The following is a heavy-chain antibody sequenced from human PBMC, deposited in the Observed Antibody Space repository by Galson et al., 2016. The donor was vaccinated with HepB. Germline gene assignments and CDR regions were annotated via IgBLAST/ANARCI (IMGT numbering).Heavy chain of an antibody. Sequence: SLRLSSAASGFMFSDYSMNWVSQAPGKGLEWVSYIGSSGSAIYYADSVTGRFTISRDNSKNTLHLQMNSLTDEDTAVYYCARGGAPAAAVWGQGTLVTVSS. D-gene: IGHD6-13*01. CDR2: IGSSGSAI. CDR3: ARGGAPAAAV. J-gene: IGHJ4*02. CDR1: GFMFSDYS. V-gene: IGHV3-48*02.